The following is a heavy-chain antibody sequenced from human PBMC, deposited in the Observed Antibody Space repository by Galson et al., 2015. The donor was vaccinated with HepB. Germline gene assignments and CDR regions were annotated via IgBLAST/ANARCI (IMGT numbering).Heavy chain of an antibody. CDR1: GYTFTSYA. V-gene: IGHV1-3*01. CDR3: ARTRKTYYYGSGLGY. D-gene: IGHD3-10*01. J-gene: IGHJ4*02. Sequence: SVKVSCKASGYTFTSYAMHWVRQAPGQRLERMGWINAGNGNTKYSQKFQSRVTITRDTSASTAYMELSSLRSEDTAVYYCARTRKTYYYGSGLGYWGQGTLVTVSS. CDR2: INAGNGNT.